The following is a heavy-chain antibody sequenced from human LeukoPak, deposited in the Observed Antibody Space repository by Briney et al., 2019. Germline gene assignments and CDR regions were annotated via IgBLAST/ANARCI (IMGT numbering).Heavy chain of an antibody. CDR2: IIPIFGTA. Sequence: SVKVSCKASGGTFSSYAISWVRQAPGQGLEWMGGIIPIFGTANYAQKFQGRVTITADESTSTAYMELSSLRSEDTAVYYCARTGHYYYYMDVWGKGTTVTISS. V-gene: IGHV1-69*01. J-gene: IGHJ6*03. CDR1: GGTFSSYA. D-gene: IGHD1-14*01. CDR3: ARTGHYYYYMDV.